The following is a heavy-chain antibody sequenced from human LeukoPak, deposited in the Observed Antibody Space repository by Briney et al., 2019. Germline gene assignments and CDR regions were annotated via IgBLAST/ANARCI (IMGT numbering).Heavy chain of an antibody. CDR3: ARGEYSGSYQRHDAFDI. CDR2: ISAYNGNT. V-gene: IGHV1-18*01. D-gene: IGHD1-26*01. CDR1: GYTFTSYG. J-gene: IGHJ3*02. Sequence: ASVKVSCKAPGYTFTSYGISWVRQAPGQGLEWMGWISAYNGNTNYAQKFQGRVTMTRDTSTSTVYMELSSLRSEDTAVYYCARGEYSGSYQRHDAFDIWGQGTMVTVSS.